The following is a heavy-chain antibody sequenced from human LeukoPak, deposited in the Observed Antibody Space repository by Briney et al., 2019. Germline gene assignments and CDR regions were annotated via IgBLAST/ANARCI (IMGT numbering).Heavy chain of an antibody. CDR3: AKAEGGVLRSVGWLAPLDYFSYLGMDI. J-gene: IGHJ6*02. V-gene: IGHV3-23*01. Sequence: GGSLRLSCAASGYTFSSYAMSWVRQAPGKGLEWVSAISGSGGSTYYADSVKGRFTISRDNSKNTLYMEMNSLRAEDTAVYYCAKAEGGVLRSVGWLAPLDYFSYLGMDICGQGATVTVSS. CDR2: ISGSGGST. D-gene: IGHD3-3*01. CDR1: GYTFSSYA.